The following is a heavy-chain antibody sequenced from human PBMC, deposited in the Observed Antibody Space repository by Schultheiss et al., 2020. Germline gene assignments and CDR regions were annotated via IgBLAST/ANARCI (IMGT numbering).Heavy chain of an antibody. Sequence: GGSLRLSCAASGFTFSSCDMYWVRQAPGKGLEWVAVIWYDGSNKYYADSVKGRFTISRDNSKNTLYLQMNSLRAEDTAVYYCASSSGWPYFDYWGQGTLVTVSS. J-gene: IGHJ4*02. CDR3: ASSSGWPYFDY. V-gene: IGHV3-33*07. D-gene: IGHD6-19*01. CDR2: IWYDGSNK. CDR1: GFTFSSCD.